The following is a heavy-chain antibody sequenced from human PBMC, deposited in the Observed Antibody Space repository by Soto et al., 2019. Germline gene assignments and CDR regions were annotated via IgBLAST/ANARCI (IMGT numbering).Heavy chain of an antibody. D-gene: IGHD4-17*01. CDR3: AREPSGGDDYGNPRES. Sequence: EVQLVESGGGLVQPGGSLRLSCAASGFTFSDYSMHWVRQAPGKGLEWVSYISSDSGTIYYADSVKGRFSISRDNAKNSLYLQMNSLSDEDTAVYYCAREPSGGDDYGNPRESWGQGTLVTVSS. V-gene: IGHV3-48*02. CDR2: ISSDSGTI. J-gene: IGHJ5*02. CDR1: GFTFSDYS.